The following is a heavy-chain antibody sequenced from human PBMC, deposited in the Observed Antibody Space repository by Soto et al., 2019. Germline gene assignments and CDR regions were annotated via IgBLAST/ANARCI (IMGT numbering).Heavy chain of an antibody. Sequence: GGSLRLSCAASGFTFSSYAMSWVRQAPGKGLEWVSSISGSGGSTYYADSVKGRFTISRDNSKNTLYLQMNSLRAEGTAVYYCAKDSSSDGRRDYFDYWGQGTLVTVSS. V-gene: IGHV3-23*01. CDR3: AKDSSSDGRRDYFDY. CDR1: GFTFSSYA. J-gene: IGHJ4*02. D-gene: IGHD6-6*01. CDR2: ISGSGGST.